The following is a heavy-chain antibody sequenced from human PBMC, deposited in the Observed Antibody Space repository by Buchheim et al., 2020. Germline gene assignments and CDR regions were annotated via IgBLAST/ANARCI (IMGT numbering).Heavy chain of an antibody. V-gene: IGHV4-61*01. J-gene: IGHJ6*03. CDR1: GGSVSSGSYY. Sequence: QLQLQESGPGLVKPSETLSLTCTVSGGSVSSGSYYWSWIRQPPGKGLEWIGYIYYSGSTNYNPSLKSRVTISVDTSKNQFSLKLSSVTAADTAVYYCARIRGGYYYYYYMDVWGKGTT. CDR3: ARIRGGYYYYYYMDV. D-gene: IGHD3-10*01. CDR2: IYYSGST.